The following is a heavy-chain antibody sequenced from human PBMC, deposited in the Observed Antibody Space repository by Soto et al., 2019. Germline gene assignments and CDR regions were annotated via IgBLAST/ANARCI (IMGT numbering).Heavy chain of an antibody. CDR3: AREEVRYCSSTSCSGYYYYYGMDV. J-gene: IGHJ6*02. CDR1: GGTFSSYA. D-gene: IGHD2-2*01. V-gene: IGHV1-69*13. Sequence: SVKVSCKASGGTFSSYAISWVRQAPGQGLEWMGGIIPIFGTANYAQKFQGRVTITADESTSTAHMELSSLRSEDTAVYYCAREEVRYCSSTSCSGYYYYYGMDVWGQGTTGTVSS. CDR2: IIPIFGTA.